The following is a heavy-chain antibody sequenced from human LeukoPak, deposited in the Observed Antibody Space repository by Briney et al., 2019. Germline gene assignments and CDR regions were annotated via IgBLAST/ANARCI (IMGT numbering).Heavy chain of an antibody. Sequence: GGSLRLSCAVSGITLSNYGMSWVRQAPGKGLEWVARISDRGSRTNYADSVKGRFTISTDHPKNTLYLQMNSLRAEDTAVYFCAKRGVVIRVILVGFHKEAYYFDSWGQGALVTVAS. CDR1: GITLSNYG. CDR2: ISDRGSRT. V-gene: IGHV3-23*01. J-gene: IGHJ4*02. D-gene: IGHD3-22*01. CDR3: AKRGVVIRVILVGFHKEAYYFDS.